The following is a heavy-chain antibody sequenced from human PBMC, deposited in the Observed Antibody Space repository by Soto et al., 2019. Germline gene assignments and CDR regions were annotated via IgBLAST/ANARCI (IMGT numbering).Heavy chain of an antibody. CDR1: GGSISSYY. Sequence: SETFSHTCTVSGGSISSYYWSWIRQPPGKGLEWIGYIYYSGSTNYNPSLKSRVTISVDTSKNQFSLKLSSVTAADTAVYYCAREISAPGDYGSGSYVDPWGQGTLVTVSS. CDR3: AREISAPGDYGSGSYVDP. CDR2: IYYSGST. D-gene: IGHD3-10*01. V-gene: IGHV4-59*01. J-gene: IGHJ5*02.